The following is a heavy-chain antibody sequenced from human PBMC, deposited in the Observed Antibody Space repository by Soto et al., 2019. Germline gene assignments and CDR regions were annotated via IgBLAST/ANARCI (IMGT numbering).Heavy chain of an antibody. J-gene: IGHJ3*02. Sequence: NPSETLSLTCTVSGGSISSYYWSWIRQPSGKGLEWIGYIYYSGSTNYNPSLKSRVTISVDTSKNQFSLKLSSVTAADTAVYYCARVTRDYYDSSGYYSTYPSGAFDIWGQGTMVTVSS. D-gene: IGHD3-22*01. CDR2: IYYSGST. CDR3: ARVTRDYYDSSGYYSTYPSGAFDI. CDR1: GGSISSYY. V-gene: IGHV4-59*01.